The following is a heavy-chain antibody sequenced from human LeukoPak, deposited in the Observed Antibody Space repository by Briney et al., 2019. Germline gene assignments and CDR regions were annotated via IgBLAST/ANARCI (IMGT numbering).Heavy chain of an antibody. D-gene: IGHD3-22*01. V-gene: IGHV3-30-3*01. Sequence: GGSLRLSCAASGFTVSSNDMSWVRQAPGKGLEWVAVISYDGSNKYYADSVKGRFTISRDNSKNTLYLQMNSLRAEDTAVYYCARSMIVVVTAAFDYWGQGTLVTVSS. CDR3: ARSMIVVVTAAFDY. CDR1: GFTVSSND. CDR2: ISYDGSNK. J-gene: IGHJ4*02.